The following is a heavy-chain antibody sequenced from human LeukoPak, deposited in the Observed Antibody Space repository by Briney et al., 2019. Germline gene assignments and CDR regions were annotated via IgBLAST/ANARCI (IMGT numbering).Heavy chain of an antibody. CDR1: GGSFSGYY. J-gene: IGHJ6*03. Sequence: SETLSLTCAVYGGSFSGYYWSWIRQPPGKGLEWIGEINHSGSTNYNPSLKSRVTISVDTSQNQFSLKLSSVTAADTAVYYCARATRGYQTPRRSYYYMDVWGKGTTVTVSS. CDR2: INHSGST. V-gene: IGHV4-34*01. CDR3: ARATRGYQTPRRSYYYMDV. D-gene: IGHD3-16*02.